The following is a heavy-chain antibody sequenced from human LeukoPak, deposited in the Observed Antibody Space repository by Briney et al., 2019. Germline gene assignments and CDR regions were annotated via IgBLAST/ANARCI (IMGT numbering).Heavy chain of an antibody. Sequence: SETLSLTCNVSGGSVSTSRYYWGWIRQPPGKGLEWIGTIHYRGTTYNSPSLKGRVTVSLDTSKNQLSLKLTSVTAADTAVYYCATPDTSGWYYFDHWGPGTLVTVSS. J-gene: IGHJ4*02. CDR1: GGSVSTSRYY. CDR2: IHYRGTT. V-gene: IGHV4-39*01. D-gene: IGHD6-19*01. CDR3: ATPDTSGWYYFDH.